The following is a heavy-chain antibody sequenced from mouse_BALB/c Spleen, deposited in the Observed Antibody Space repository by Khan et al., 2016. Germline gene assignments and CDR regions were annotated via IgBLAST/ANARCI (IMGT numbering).Heavy chain of an antibody. Sequence: EVELVESGRGLVKPGGSLKLSCAASGFTFRNYAMSWVRQTPETRLEWVASISTGVNTYYADSVKGRFTISRDNARHILYLQMSILRSKDTAMFCCAREDYGNYGDYSDYWGQGTRLTVSS. J-gene: IGHJ2*03. CDR1: GFTFRNYA. CDR2: ISTGVNT. D-gene: IGHD2-1*01. CDR3: AREDYGNYGDYSDY. V-gene: IGHV5-6-5*01.